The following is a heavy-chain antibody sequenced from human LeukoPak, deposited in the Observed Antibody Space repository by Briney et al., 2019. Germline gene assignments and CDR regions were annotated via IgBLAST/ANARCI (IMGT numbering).Heavy chain of an antibody. CDR2: IRGSDHNT. V-gene: IGHV3-23*01. J-gene: IGHJ4*02. CDR3: AKSGRYYDSGGYYYYDY. Sequence: GSLRLSCVASGFSFSDYPMNWVRQAPGQGLEWVSSIRGSDHNTYYADTVKGRFTISRDNSKNTLSLQMNSLRAEDTAVYYCAKSGRYYDSGGYYYYDYWGQGTLVTVSS. CDR1: GFSFSDYP. D-gene: IGHD3-22*01.